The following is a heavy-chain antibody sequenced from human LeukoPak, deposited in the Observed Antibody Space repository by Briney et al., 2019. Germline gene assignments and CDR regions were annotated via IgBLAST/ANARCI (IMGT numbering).Heavy chain of an antibody. CDR3: AKAGSGYYYYGSGSYYKDYYYMDV. CDR2: ISGSGGST. Sequence: PGGSLRLSCAASGFTFSSYAMSWVRQAPGNGLEWVSAISGSGGSTYYADSVKGRFTISRDNSKNTLYLQMNSLRAEDTAVYYCAKAGSGYYYYGSGSYYKDYYYMDVWGKGTTVTVSS. D-gene: IGHD3-10*01. J-gene: IGHJ6*03. CDR1: GFTFSSYA. V-gene: IGHV3-23*01.